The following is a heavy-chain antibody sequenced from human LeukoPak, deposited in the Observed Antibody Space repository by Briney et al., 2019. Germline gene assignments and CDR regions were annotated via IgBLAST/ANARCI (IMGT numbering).Heavy chain of an antibody. D-gene: IGHD1-26*01. Sequence: ASVRVSCKTSGYSFTGHYIHWVPQAPGQGLEWVGRINPKSGGTNYAQKFQGSVTMTRDTSISTAYMDLSRLTYDDTAVYYCARDPPVGQSHFDYWGQGTQVTVSS. CDR2: INPKSGGT. CDR3: ARDPPVGQSHFDY. V-gene: IGHV1-2*06. CDR1: GYSFTGHY. J-gene: IGHJ4*02.